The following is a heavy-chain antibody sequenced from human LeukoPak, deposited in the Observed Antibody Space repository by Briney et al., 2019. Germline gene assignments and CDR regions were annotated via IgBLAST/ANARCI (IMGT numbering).Heavy chain of an antibody. Sequence: SGGSLRLSCAASGFTFSSYAMNWVRQAPGKGLEWVSVISSSGGTTYYSDSVKGWFIISRDNSKNTLYLQMNSLRAEDTAVYYCAKAGIAVPATPEYCGQGTQVTVSS. CDR1: GFTFSSYA. CDR3: AKAGIAVPATPEY. D-gene: IGHD6-19*01. J-gene: IGHJ4*02. CDR2: ISSSGGTT. V-gene: IGHV3-23*01.